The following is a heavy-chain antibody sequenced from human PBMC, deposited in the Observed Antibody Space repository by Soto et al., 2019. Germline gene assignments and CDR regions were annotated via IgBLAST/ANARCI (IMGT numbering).Heavy chain of an antibody. CDR2: IYYSGST. V-gene: IGHV4-31*03. J-gene: IGHJ6*02. CDR1: GGSISSGGYY. CDR3: ARDHPRNYYYYRMDV. Sequence: PSETLSLTCTVSGGSISSGGYYWSWIRQHPGKGLEWIGYIYYSGSTYYNPSLKSRVTISVDTSKNQFSLKLSSVTAADTAVYYCARDHPRNYYYYRMDVWGQGTTVTVSS.